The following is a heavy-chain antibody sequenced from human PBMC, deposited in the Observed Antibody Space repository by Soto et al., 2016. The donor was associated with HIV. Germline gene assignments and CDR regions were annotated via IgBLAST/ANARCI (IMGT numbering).Heavy chain of an antibody. CDR3: AARAVSSTAAQLDY. J-gene: IGHJ4*02. CDR1: GASISSYY. CDR2: IYYSGST. V-gene: IGHV4-59*03. D-gene: IGHD2-15*01. Sequence: QVQLQESGPGLVKPSGTLSLTCNVSGASISSYYWNWIRQSPGKGLEWIGYIYYSGSTNYNPALKSRVTISIDTSKSQFSLKMNSVTAADTAVYYCAARAVSSTAAQLDYVGPGNPDHRLL.